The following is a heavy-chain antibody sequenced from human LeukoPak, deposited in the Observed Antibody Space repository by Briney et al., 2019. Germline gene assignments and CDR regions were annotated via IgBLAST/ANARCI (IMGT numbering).Heavy chain of an antibody. CDR3: ARHPFQYPFDH. CDR2: IYHSGHT. Sequence: SETLSLTCTVSGGSISSDYWSWIRQSPGKGLEWIGYIYHSGHTMSNPSLKSRVSLSLDTSNNQFSLKLSSVTAADTAVYYCARHPFQYPFDHWGQGTVVSVSS. D-gene: IGHD4-4*01. V-gene: IGHV4-59*08. J-gene: IGHJ5*02. CDR1: GGSISSDY.